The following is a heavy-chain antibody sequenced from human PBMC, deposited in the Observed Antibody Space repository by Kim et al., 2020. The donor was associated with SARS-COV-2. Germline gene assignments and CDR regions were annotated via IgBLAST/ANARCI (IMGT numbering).Heavy chain of an antibody. V-gene: IGHV1-2*02. CDR3: ARERAPYFYYYGMDV. J-gene: IGHJ6*02. Sequence: ASVKVSCKASGYTFTGYYMHWVRQAPGQGLEWMGWINPNSGCTNYAQKFQGRVTMTRDTSISTAYMELSRLRSDDTAVYYCARERAPYFYYYGMDVWGQGTTVTVSS. CDR2: INPNSGCT. CDR1: GYTFTGYY.